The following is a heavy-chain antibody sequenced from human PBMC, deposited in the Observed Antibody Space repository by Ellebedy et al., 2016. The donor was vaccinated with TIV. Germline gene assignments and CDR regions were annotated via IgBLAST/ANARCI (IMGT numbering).Heavy chain of an antibody. J-gene: IGHJ4*02. D-gene: IGHD2-15*01. CDR3: AAEAWWRLDS. CDR2: INPLGNQK. Sequence: GESLKISCVDSGPIFSHNCMSWVRQAPGKGLEWVAKINPLGNQKSYVDSVKGRFTLSRDNAENSLFLEMKSLRVEDTAVYYCAAEAWWRLDSWGQGTLVTVSS. CDR1: GPIFSHNC. V-gene: IGHV3-7*01.